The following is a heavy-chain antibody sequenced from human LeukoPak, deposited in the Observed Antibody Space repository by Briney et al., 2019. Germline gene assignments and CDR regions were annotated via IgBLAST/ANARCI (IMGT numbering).Heavy chain of an antibody. CDR2: ISVGGDST. D-gene: IGHD2-15*01. J-gene: IGHJ4*02. CDR3: AKVVDSSCSF. Sequence: GGSLRLSCAASGFTFSSYAMTWVRQAPGKGLEWASTISVGGDSTYYADSVKGRFTISRNNSKNTLYLHMNSLRADDTAVYYCAKVVDSSCSFWGQGALVTVSS. CDR1: GFTFSSYA. V-gene: IGHV3-23*01.